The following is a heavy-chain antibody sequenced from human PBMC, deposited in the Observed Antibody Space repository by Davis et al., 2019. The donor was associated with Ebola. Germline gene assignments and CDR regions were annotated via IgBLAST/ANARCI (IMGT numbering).Heavy chain of an antibody. J-gene: IGHJ6*02. Sequence: SETLSLTCAVYGGSFSGYYWSWIRQPPGKGLEWIGEINHSGSTNYNPSLKSRVTISVDTSKNQFSLKLSSVTAADTAVYYCARDSPTIFGVMDVWGQGTTVTVSS. CDR2: INHSGST. CDR3: ARDSPTIFGVMDV. CDR1: GGSFSGYY. V-gene: IGHV4-34*01. D-gene: IGHD3-3*01.